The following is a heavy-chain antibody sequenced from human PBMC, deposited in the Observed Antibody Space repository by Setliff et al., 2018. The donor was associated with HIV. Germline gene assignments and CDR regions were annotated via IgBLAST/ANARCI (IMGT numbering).Heavy chain of an antibody. Sequence: SETLSLTCTVSGCSISSHYWSWIRQPPGKGLEWIGYIYYSGSTNYNPSLKSRVIMSVDTSRNQFSLKLSSVTAADTAVYYCAREYRSYSWFDPWGQGTLVTVSS. D-gene: IGHD6-6*01. J-gene: IGHJ5*02. CDR3: AREYRSYSWFDP. CDR1: GCSISSHY. V-gene: IGHV4-59*11. CDR2: IYYSGST.